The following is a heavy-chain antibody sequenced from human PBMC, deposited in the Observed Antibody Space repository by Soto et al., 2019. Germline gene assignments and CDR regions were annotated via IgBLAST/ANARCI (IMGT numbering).Heavy chain of an antibody. Sequence: QVQLVESGGGVIQPGTSLSLSCGSSGFAFRSFGMYWVRQAPGKGLEWVAVVSYDGNHKYYADSVQGRFTVSRDNAKNMLYLQMKRLRGEDTAVYYCAKDVGQQLVLNYGMDVWGQGTTVTVAS. CDR2: VSYDGNHK. V-gene: IGHV3-30*18. J-gene: IGHJ6*02. CDR3: AKDVGQQLVLNYGMDV. CDR1: GFAFRSFG. D-gene: IGHD6-13*01.